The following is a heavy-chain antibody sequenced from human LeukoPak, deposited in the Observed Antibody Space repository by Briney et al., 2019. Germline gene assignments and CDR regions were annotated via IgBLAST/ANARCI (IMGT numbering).Heavy chain of an antibody. Sequence: RPSETLSLTCAVSGYSISSGYYWGWIRQPPGKGLEWIGSIYYSGSTYYNPSLKSRVTISVDTSKNQFSLKLSSVTAADTAVYYCARPVYDFWSGYYDGDDYWGQGTLVTVSS. CDR3: ARPVYDFWSGYYDGDDY. CDR1: GYSISSGYY. D-gene: IGHD3-3*01. V-gene: IGHV4-38-2*01. CDR2: IYYSGST. J-gene: IGHJ4*02.